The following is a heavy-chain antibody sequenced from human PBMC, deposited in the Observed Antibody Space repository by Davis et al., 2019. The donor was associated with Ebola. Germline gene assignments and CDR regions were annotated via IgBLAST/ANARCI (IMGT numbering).Heavy chain of an antibody. J-gene: IGHJ4*02. V-gene: IGHV4-59*01. CDR3: AREGSTPRGYCSSTSCYSAEGLDY. CDR1: GGSFSGYY. Sequence: PGGSLRLSCAVYGGSFSGYYWSWIRQPPGKGLEWIGYIYYSGSTNYNPSLKSRVTISVDTSKNQFSLKLSSVTAADTAVYYCAREGSTPRGYCSSTSCYSAEGLDYWGQGTLVTVSS. CDR2: IYYSGST. D-gene: IGHD2-2*01.